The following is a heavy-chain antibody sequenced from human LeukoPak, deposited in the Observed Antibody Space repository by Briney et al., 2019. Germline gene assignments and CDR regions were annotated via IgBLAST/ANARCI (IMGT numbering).Heavy chain of an antibody. CDR1: GFTFSSYA. CDR3: ASAVVAATPPDY. J-gene: IGHJ4*02. Sequence: GGSLRLSCAASGFTFSSYAMSWVRQAPGKELEWVSAISGSGGSTYYADSVKGRFTISRDNSKNTLYLQMNSLRAEDTAVYYCASAVVAATPPDYWGQGTLVTVSS. V-gene: IGHV3-23*01. CDR2: ISGSGGST. D-gene: IGHD2-15*01.